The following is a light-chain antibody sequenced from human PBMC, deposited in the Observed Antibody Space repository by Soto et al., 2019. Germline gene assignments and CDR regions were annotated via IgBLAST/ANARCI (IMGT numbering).Light chain of an antibody. CDR2: GAS. J-gene: IGKJ1*01. V-gene: IGKV3-15*01. CDR3: QQYRSWPRT. Sequence: EIVLTQSPATLSVSPGERVTLSCRASQSVDINLAWYQQKPGRAPRLLIYGASTRATDMSGTFSGRGSGTEFTLTISNLRPEDFAVYYCQQYRSWPRTFGQGTKVDIK. CDR1: QSVDIN.